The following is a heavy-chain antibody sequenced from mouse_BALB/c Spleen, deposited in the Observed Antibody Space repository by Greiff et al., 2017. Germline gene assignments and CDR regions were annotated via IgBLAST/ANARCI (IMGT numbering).Heavy chain of an antibody. Sequence: VQLQQSGAELVRPGTSVKVSCKASGYAFTNYLIEWVKQRPGQGLEWIGVINPGSGGTNYNEKFKGKATLTADKSSSTAYMQLSSLTSDDSAVYFCARRYDYDAMDYWGQGTSVTVSS. J-gene: IGHJ4*01. CDR2: INPGSGGT. V-gene: IGHV1-54*01. CDR1: GYAFTNYL. D-gene: IGHD2-10*02. CDR3: ARRYDYDAMDY.